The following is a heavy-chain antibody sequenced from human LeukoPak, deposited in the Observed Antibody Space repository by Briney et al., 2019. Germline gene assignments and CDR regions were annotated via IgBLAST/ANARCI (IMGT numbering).Heavy chain of an antibody. CDR3: ARELTYSPSSDGFDY. D-gene: IGHD6-6*01. CDR2: IYTSGST. Sequence: SETLSLTCTVSGGSISNHYWSWIRQPAGKGLEWIGHIYTSGSTNYNPSLKSRVAMSVDTSKNQFSLKLSSVTAADTAVYYCARELTYSPSSDGFDYWGQGTLVTVSS. V-gene: IGHV4-4*07. CDR1: GGSISNHY. J-gene: IGHJ4*02.